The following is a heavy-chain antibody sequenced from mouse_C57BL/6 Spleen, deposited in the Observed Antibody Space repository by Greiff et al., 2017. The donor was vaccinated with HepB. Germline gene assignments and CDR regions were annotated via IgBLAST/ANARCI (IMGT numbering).Heavy chain of an antibody. D-gene: IGHD1-2*01. Sequence: QVQLQQPGAELVRPGSSVKLSCKASGYTFTSYWMHWVKQRPIQGLEWIGNIDPSDSETHYNQKFKDKATLTVDKSSSTAYMQLSSLTSEDSAVYYCARPLSYDSYAMDYWGQGTSVTVSS. V-gene: IGHV1-52*01. J-gene: IGHJ4*01. CDR2: IDPSDSET. CDR3: ARPLSYDSYAMDY. CDR1: GYTFTSYW.